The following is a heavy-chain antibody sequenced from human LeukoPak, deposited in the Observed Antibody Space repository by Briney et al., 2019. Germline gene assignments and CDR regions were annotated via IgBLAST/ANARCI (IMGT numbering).Heavy chain of an antibody. J-gene: IGHJ4*02. CDR2: IYYSGST. V-gene: IGHV4-59*01. CDR1: GGSISSYY. CDR3: ARDFEGGHDY. D-gene: IGHD3-9*01. Sequence: PSETLSLTCTVSGGSISSYYWSWIRQPPGKGLEWIGYIYYSGSTNYNPSLESRVTISVDTSKNQFSLKLSSVTAADTAVYYCARDFEGGHDYWGQGTLVTVSS.